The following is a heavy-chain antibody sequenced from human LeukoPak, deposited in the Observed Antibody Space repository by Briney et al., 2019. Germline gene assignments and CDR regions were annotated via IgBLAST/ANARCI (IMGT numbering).Heavy chain of an antibody. J-gene: IGHJ4*02. V-gene: IGHV3-23*01. CDR2: ISASGGST. Sequence: PRRSLRLSCAASVFTFSGYVMQWVGQAPGQGLEWVSGISASGGSTYYADSVKGRFTISRDNSKNTLYLQMNSLRAEGTAVYYCARDVYDSSGYYSGYWGQGTLVTVSS. CDR3: ARDVYDSSGYYSGY. D-gene: IGHD3-22*01. CDR1: VFTFSGYV.